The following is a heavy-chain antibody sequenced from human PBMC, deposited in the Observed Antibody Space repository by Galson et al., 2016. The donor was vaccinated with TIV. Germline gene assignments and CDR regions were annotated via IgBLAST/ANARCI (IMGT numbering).Heavy chain of an antibody. CDR2: IYPGDSDT. J-gene: IGHJ4*02. CDR1: GYSFTSYW. D-gene: IGHD3-22*01. V-gene: IGHV5-51*01. CDR3: ARRDSTGRSNFDC. Sequence: SGAEVKKPGESLKISCKGSGYSFTSYWIGWVRQMPGKGLEWMGIIYPGDSDTRCSPSFQGQVTITADKSTRTAYLQWSSLKASDTAVYYCARRDSTGRSNFDCWGQGTLVNVSS.